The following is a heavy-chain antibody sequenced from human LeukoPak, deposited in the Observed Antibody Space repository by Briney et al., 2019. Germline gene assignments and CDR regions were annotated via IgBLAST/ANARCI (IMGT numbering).Heavy chain of an antibody. V-gene: IGHV4-61*02. Sequence: SQTLSLTCTVSGGYISSGSYYWSWIRQPAGKGLEWIGRIYTSGSTNYNPSLKSRVTISVDTSKNQFSLKLSSVTAEDTAVYYCAKDRGYDFWSGLFDYWGQGTLVTVSS. CDR1: GGYISSGSYY. CDR2: IYTSGST. J-gene: IGHJ4*02. D-gene: IGHD3-3*01. CDR3: AKDRGYDFWSGLFDY.